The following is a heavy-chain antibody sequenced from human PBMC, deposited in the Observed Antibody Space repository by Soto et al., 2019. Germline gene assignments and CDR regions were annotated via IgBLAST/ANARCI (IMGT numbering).Heavy chain of an antibody. D-gene: IGHD2-15*01. V-gene: IGHV3-30-3*01. CDR2: ISYDGSNK. J-gene: IGHJ6*02. CDR3: ARSEHVVVVAATPYYYYYGMDV. CDR1: GFTFSSYA. Sequence: GALRLSCAASGFTFSSYAMHWVRQAPGKGLEWVAVISYDGSNKYYADSVKGRFTISRDNSKNTLYLQMSSLKASDTAMYYCARSEHVVVVAATPYYYYYGMDVWGQGTTVTVSS.